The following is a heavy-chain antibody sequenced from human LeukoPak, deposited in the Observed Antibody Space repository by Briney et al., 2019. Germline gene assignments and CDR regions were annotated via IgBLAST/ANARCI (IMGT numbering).Heavy chain of an antibody. J-gene: IGHJ4*02. CDR3: ARDKRGSLDY. CDR2: IYYSGST. Sequence: SQTLSLACTVSGGSISSGGYYWSWIRQHPGKGLEWIGHIYYSGSTYYNPSLKSRVTISVDTSKNQFSLKLSSVTAADTAVYYCARDKRGSLDYWGQGTLVTVSS. V-gene: IGHV4-31*03. CDR1: GGSISSGGYY.